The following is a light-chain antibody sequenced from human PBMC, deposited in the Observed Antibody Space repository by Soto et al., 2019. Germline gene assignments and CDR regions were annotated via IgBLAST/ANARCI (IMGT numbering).Light chain of an antibody. CDR3: VLYVGSGIWV. CDR1: SGSVSTSHF. Sequence: QTVVTQEPSFSVSPGGTVTLTCGLSSGSVSTSHFPNWYQQTPAQPPRTLIYGTKTRSSGVPDRFSGSILGIRAALTITGAQADDESDYYCVLYVGSGIWVFGGGTKVTVL. CDR2: GTK. J-gene: IGLJ3*02. V-gene: IGLV8-61*01.